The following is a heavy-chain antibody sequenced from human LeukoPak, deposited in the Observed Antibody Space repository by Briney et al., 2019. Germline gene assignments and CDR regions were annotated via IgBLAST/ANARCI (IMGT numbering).Heavy chain of an antibody. Sequence: HPGRSLRLSCAASGFTFSSYGMHWVRQAPGKGLEWVAVISYDGSNKYYADSVKGRFTISRDNSKNTLYLQMNSLRAEDTAVYYCARDGDGYNTDYWGQGTLVTVSS. V-gene: IGHV3-30*03. CDR2: ISYDGSNK. CDR3: ARDGDGYNTDY. J-gene: IGHJ4*02. CDR1: GFTFSSYG. D-gene: IGHD5-24*01.